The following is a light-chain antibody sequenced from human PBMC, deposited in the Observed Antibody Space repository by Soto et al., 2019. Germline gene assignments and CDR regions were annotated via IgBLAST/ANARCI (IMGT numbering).Light chain of an antibody. CDR2: LNSDGSH. V-gene: IGLV4-69*01. CDR3: QTWSTGIRV. CDR1: SGHSSYA. Sequence: QSVLTQSPSASASLGASVKLTCTLSSGHSSYAIAWHQQQPEKGPRYLMKLNSDGSHSKGDGIPDRFSGSSSGAERYLTISSLQSEVEADYYCQTWSTGIRVFGGGTNVTVL. J-gene: IGLJ3*02.